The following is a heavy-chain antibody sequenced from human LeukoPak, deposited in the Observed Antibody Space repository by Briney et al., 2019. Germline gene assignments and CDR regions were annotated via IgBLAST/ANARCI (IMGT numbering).Heavy chain of an antibody. D-gene: IGHD2-15*01. J-gene: IGHJ4*02. CDR3: ARGGPVGYCSGGSCAADY. CDR1: GFTFSSYS. Sequence: GGSLRLSCAASGFTFSSYSMNWVRQAPGKGLGWVSSISSSSSYIYYADSVKGRFTIYRDNAKNSLYLQMNSLRAEDTAVYYCARGGPVGYCSGGSCAADYWGQGTLVTVSS. CDR2: ISSSSSYI. V-gene: IGHV3-21*01.